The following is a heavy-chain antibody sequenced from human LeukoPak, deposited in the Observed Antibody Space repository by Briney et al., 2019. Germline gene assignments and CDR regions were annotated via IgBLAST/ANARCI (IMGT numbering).Heavy chain of an antibody. CDR1: GFTFGDCS. J-gene: IGHJ4*02. V-gene: IGHV3-49*03. D-gene: IGHD3-9*01. CDR2: IRSKGYGGTA. CDR3: TREIRYFDWFQADY. Sequence: PGGSLRLSCTTSGFTFGDCSMSWFRQAPGKGLEWVGFIRSKGYGGTAEYAASVKGRFTISRDDSNSIAYLQMDSLKTEDTAVYYCTREIRYFDWFQADYWGQGTLVTVSS.